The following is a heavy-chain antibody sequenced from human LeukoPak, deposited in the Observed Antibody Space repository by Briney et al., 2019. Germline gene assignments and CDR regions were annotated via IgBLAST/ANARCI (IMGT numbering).Heavy chain of an antibody. CDR1: GYTFTSYY. V-gene: IGHV1-46*01. D-gene: IGHD2-2*01. J-gene: IGHJ5*02. Sequence: GASVKVSCKASGYTFTSYYMHWVRQAPGQGLEWVGIINPSGGSTSYAQKFQGRVTMTRDTSTSTVYMELSSLRSEDTAVYYCARVSESGYCSSTSCRTHNWFDPWGQGTLVTVSS. CDR2: INPSGGST. CDR3: ARVSESGYCSSTSCRTHNWFDP.